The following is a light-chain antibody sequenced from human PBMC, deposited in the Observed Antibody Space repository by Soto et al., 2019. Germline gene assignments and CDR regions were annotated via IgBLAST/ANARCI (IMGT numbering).Light chain of an antibody. Sequence: QSALTQPASVSGSPGQSITISCTGTSSDVGGYNYVSWYQQHPGKAPKLMIYEVSNRTSGVSNRFSGSKSGNTASLTISGLQDEDEADYYCSSYTSSSTNVVFGGGTKLTVL. J-gene: IGLJ2*01. CDR3: SSYTSSSTNVV. CDR1: SSDVGGYNY. CDR2: EVS. V-gene: IGLV2-14*01.